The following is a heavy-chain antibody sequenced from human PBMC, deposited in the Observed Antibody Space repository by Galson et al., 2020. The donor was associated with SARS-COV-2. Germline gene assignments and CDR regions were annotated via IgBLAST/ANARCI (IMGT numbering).Heavy chain of an antibody. CDR1: GYTFTSYD. J-gene: IGHJ4*02. Sequence: ASVKVSCKASGYTFTSYDINWVRQATGQGLEWMGWMNPNSGNTGYAQKFQGRVTMTRNTSISTAYMELSSLRSEDTAVYYCARTFWSGYYTGPDYWGQGTLVTVSS. D-gene: IGHD3-3*01. V-gene: IGHV1-8*01. CDR3: ARTFWSGYYTGPDY. CDR2: MNPNSGNT.